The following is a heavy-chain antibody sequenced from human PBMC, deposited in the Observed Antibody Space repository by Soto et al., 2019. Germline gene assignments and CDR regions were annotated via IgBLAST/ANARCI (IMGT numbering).Heavy chain of an antibody. CDR3: ARHKGGYYSGVDV. D-gene: IGHD3-16*01. V-gene: IGHV4-59*04. Sequence: PSETLSLTCTVSGGSISGFSWSWTRQPPGKGLEWIGNIYYSGTTYYNPSLKSRVTISVDTSKNQFSLKLSSVTAADTAVYYCARHKGGYYSGVDVWGQGTTVTVSS. CDR1: GGSISGFS. CDR2: IYYSGTT. J-gene: IGHJ6*02.